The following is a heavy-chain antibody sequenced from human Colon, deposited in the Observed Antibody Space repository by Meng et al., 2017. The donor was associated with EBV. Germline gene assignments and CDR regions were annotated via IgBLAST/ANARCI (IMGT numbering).Heavy chain of an antibody. Sequence: EVQLVESXGGLVEPGGSLRLSCEVSGYTFTNAWMHWVRQAPGKGLEWVGRIKSKTEGGTIDYAAPVKGRFTISRDDSRNTLYLQMNSLKSEDTAVYYCATKHYGSGTYYDIAWDDWGQGTLGTVSS. CDR2: IKSKTEGGTI. CDR3: ATKHYGSGTYYDIAWDD. D-gene: IGHD3-10*01. CDR1: GYTFTNAW. J-gene: IGHJ4*02. V-gene: IGHV3-15*01.